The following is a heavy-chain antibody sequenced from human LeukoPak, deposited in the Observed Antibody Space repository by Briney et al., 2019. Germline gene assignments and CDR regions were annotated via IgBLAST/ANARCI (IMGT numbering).Heavy chain of an antibody. CDR2: IFWDDDK. Sequence: SGPTLVKPTQTLTLTCTFSGFSLSTSGVGVGWIRQPPGKALEWLALIFWDDDKRYNPSLESRLSITKDTSKDQVVLTMTNMDPADTATYYCTHSVGIVVVTSEDEYFLHWGQGSLDIVSS. CDR1: GFSLSTSGVG. V-gene: IGHV2-5*02. CDR3: THSVGIVVVTSEDEYFLH. D-gene: IGHD2-21*02. J-gene: IGHJ1*01.